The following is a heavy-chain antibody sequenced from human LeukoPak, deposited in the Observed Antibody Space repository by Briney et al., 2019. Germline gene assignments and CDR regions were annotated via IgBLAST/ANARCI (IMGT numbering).Heavy chain of an antibody. V-gene: IGHV4-30-4*01. Sequence: PSETLSLTCTVSGGSISSGDYYWSWVRQPPGKGLEWIGYIYYSGSTYYNPSLKSRVTISVDTSKNQFSLKLSSVTAADTAVYYCARAYRTYGMDVWGQGTTVTVSS. CDR1: GGSISSGDYY. D-gene: IGHD1-1*01. CDR2: IYYSGST. J-gene: IGHJ6*02. CDR3: ARAYRTYGMDV.